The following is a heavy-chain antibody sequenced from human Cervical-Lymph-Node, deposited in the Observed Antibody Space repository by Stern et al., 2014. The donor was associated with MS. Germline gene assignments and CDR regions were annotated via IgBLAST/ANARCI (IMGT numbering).Heavy chain of an antibody. CDR3: VREFNSDTSGYYFYY. CDR2: IIPIFGRA. J-gene: IGHJ4*02. D-gene: IGHD3-22*01. V-gene: IGHV1-69*01. CDR1: GGTFSRYG. Sequence: QVQLVQSGAEVKKPGSSGKVSCKASGGTFSRYGISWVRQSPGQGLEWLGGIIPIFGRANYAQKLQGRVTITADESTTTAYMELSSLRSEDTAVYYCVREFNSDTSGYYFYYWGQGTLVTVSS.